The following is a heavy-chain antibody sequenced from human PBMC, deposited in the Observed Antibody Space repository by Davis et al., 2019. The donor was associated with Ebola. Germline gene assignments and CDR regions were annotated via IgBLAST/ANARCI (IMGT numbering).Heavy chain of an antibody. V-gene: IGHV3-23*01. CDR2: ISGSGGST. J-gene: IGHJ4*02. CDR1: VITFSSYA. CDR3: ARRDG. Sequence: PGGSLRLSCTDSVITFSSYAMTWVRQAPGKGLEWVSAISGSGGSTYYADSVKGRFTISRDDAKNSMYLQMNSLTYEDTAVYYCARRDGWGQGTLVTVSS.